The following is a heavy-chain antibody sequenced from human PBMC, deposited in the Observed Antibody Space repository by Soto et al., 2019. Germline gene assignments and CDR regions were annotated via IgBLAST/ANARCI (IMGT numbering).Heavy chain of an antibody. V-gene: IGHV4-31*03. CDR1: AGSITSRGYY. Sequence: PLETLSLTCSVSAGSITSRGYYWSWIRQHPGGGLEWIGNIYSNGTVFYTPSLKRRLTIMIDTSRRQFSLRLTSLTSADTAVYYCSRGSDTTGYWFDPWGRGILVTVSS. D-gene: IGHD3-22*01. J-gene: IGHJ5*02. CDR3: SRGSDTTGYWFDP. CDR2: IYSNGTV.